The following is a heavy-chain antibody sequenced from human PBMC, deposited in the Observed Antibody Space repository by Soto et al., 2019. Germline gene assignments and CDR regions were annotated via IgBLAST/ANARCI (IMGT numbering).Heavy chain of an antibody. CDR1: GFTFSTYA. CDR2: IWFDGIKQ. J-gene: IGHJ6*02. V-gene: IGHV3-33*01. CDR3: TRVTFDV. Sequence: QVQVVESGGGVVQPGGSLRLSCAVSGFTFSTYAMHWVRQAPGKGLEWVAYIWFDGIKQYYADSVRGRFTISIDSSNNTVFLQMNTLRVEDTALYYCTRVTFDVWGQGTTVTVS.